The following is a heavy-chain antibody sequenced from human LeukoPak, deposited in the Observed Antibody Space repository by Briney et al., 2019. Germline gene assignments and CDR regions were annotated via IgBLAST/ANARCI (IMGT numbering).Heavy chain of an antibody. Sequence: GGSLRLSCAASGFTFSSYAMHWVRQAPGKGLEWVAFIRYDGSKKYYADSVKGRFTISRDNAKNSLYLQMNSLRAEDTAVYYCARSLPNYYDSSGSHAFDIWGQGTMVTVSS. CDR2: IRYDGSKK. V-gene: IGHV3-30*04. D-gene: IGHD3-22*01. CDR1: GFTFSSYA. J-gene: IGHJ3*02. CDR3: ARSLPNYYDSSGSHAFDI.